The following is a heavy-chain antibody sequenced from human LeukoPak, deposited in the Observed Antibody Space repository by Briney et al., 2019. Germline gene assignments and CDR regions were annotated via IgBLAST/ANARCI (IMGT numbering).Heavy chain of an antibody. D-gene: IGHD3-16*01. J-gene: IGHJ3*02. CDR3: ARSLGGIDAFDI. Sequence: TSETLSLTCTVSGGSISSYYWSWIRQPPGKGLEWIGYIYHSGSTYYNPSLKSRVTISVDRSKNQFSLKLSSVTAADTAVYYCARSLGGIDAFDIWGQGTMVAVSS. CDR2: IYHSGST. V-gene: IGHV4-59*12. CDR1: GGSISSYY.